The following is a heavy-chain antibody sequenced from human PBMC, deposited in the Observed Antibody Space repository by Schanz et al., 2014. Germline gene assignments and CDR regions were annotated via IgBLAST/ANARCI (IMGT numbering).Heavy chain of an antibody. Sequence: QVQLQESGPGLLKPSETLSLTCTVSGGSISSGGYYWSWIRQHPGKGLEWIGYIYYSGSTYYNPSLKSRVTISVDTSKIQFSLKLSSVTAADAAVYYCARDTTWRLDLWGRGTLVTVSS. V-gene: IGHV4-31*03. CDR1: GGSISSGGYY. CDR3: ARDTTWRLDL. D-gene: IGHD1-1*01. J-gene: IGHJ2*01. CDR2: IYYSGST.